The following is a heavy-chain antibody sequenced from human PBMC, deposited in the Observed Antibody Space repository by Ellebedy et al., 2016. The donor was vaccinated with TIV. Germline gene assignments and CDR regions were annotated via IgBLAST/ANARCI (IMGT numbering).Heavy chain of an antibody. V-gene: IGHV3-48*02. J-gene: IGHJ4*02. CDR3: ARDYDYRFDY. CDR2: ISGTDNTI. CDR1: GFTFTPYS. D-gene: IGHD5-12*01. Sequence: GESLKISCAASGFTFTPYSMNWVRQAPGKGLEWLSYISGTDNTIYYADSVKGRFTISRDNAKNSLYLQMNSLRDEDTAVYYCARDYDYRFDYWGQGTPVTVSS.